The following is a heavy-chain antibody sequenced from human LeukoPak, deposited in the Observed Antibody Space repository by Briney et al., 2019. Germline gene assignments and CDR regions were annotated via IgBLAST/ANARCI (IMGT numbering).Heavy chain of an antibody. V-gene: IGHV3-23*01. CDR2: IRASGGNT. Sequence: GGSLRLSCAASGFTFSDYCMSWVRQAPGKGLEWVSSIRASGGNTYYTGSVKGRFTISRDNSRNTVYLQTTSLRADDTAVYYCAKDEKTGSLVSSWDYWGQGTLVTVSS. CDR3: AKDEKTGSLVSSWDY. J-gene: IGHJ4*02. D-gene: IGHD3-16*01. CDR1: GFTFSDYC.